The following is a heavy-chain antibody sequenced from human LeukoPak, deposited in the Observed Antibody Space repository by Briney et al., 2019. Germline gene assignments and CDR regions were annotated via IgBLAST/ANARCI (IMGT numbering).Heavy chain of an antibody. Sequence: GGSLRLSCAASGFMFSSYGMNWVRQAPGKGLEWVSIISGSGGSTYYADSVKGRFTISRDNSKNTLYLQMNSLRAEDTAVYYCATDPRYYDILTRANYFDYWGQGTLVTVSS. CDR3: ATDPRYYDILTRANYFDY. J-gene: IGHJ4*02. CDR2: ISGSGGST. CDR1: GFMFSSYG. V-gene: IGHV3-23*01. D-gene: IGHD3-9*01.